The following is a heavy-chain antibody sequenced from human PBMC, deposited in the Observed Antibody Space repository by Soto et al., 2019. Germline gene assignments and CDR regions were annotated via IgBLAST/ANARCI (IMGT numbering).Heavy chain of an antibody. CDR3: ATANSGGTYYYCYYLDV. CDR2: IKHDGSGE. CDR1: GFTFSSAW. D-gene: IGHD1-1*01. V-gene: IGHV3-7*01. Sequence: GGSLRLSCAASGFTFSSAWMNWVRQAPGKGLEWVANIKHDGSGEYYGDSVKGRFTISRDNAKNSLYLQMNSLIAEDTAVYYCATANSGGTYYYCYYLDVWGKGTLVTVSS. J-gene: IGHJ6*03.